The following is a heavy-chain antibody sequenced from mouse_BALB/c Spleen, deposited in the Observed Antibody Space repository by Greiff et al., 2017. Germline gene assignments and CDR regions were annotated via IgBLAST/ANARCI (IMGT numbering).Heavy chain of an antibody. J-gene: IGHJ3*01. CDR1: GYSITSDYA. CDR2: ISYSGST. Sequence: EVKLQESGPGLVKPSQSLSLTCTVTGYSITSDYAWNWIRQFPGNKLEWMGYISYSGSTSYNPSLKSRISITRDTSKNQFFLQLNSVTTEDTATYYWARGDDYSFAYWGQGTLVTVSA. CDR3: ARGDDYSFAY. V-gene: IGHV3-2*02. D-gene: IGHD2-4*01.